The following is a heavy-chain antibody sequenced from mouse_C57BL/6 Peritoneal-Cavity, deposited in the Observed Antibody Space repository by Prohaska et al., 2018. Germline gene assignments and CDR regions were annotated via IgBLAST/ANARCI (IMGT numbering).Heavy chain of an antibody. J-gene: IGHJ1*03. D-gene: IGHD1-1*01. CDR2: IHPTSGST. Sequence: LKLSCKASGYTFTSYWMHWVKQRPGQGLEWIGMIHPTSGSTNYNEKFKSKSTLTGDKASSTAYMQLSSLTSEDSAVYYCARSGSSPWYFDVWGTGTTVTVSS. CDR1: GYTFTSYW. CDR3: ARSGSSPWYFDV. V-gene: IGHV1-64*01.